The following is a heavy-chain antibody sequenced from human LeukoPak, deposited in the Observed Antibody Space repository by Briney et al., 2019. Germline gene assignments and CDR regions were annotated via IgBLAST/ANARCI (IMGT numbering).Heavy chain of an antibody. J-gene: IGHJ4*02. Sequence: GGSLRLSCAASGFTFSNYDMHWVRQATGKGLEWVSAIGTAGDTYYPGSVKGRFTISRENAKNSLYLQMNSLRAEDTAVYYCAKAAAAGPIDYWGQGTLVTVSS. V-gene: IGHV3-13*01. CDR1: GFTFSNYD. CDR2: IGTAGDT. D-gene: IGHD6-13*01. CDR3: AKAAAAGPIDY.